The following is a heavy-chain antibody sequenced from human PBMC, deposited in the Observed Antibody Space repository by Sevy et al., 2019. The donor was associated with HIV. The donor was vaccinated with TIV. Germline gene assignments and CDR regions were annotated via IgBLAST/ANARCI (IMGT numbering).Heavy chain of an antibody. CDR2: ISNAGRNI. D-gene: IGHD3-9*01. CDR1: GFTFSTYG. CDR3: TRDLVSSVWTVFDY. J-gene: IGHJ4*01. V-gene: IGHV3-30*03. Sequence: GGTLRLSCAASGFTFSTYGMHWVRQDPGKGQDWVAFISNAGRNIDYKDSVKGRFTISRDNARNTLYLRMNSLEPEDTALYYCTRDLVSSVWTVFDYWGHGTLVTVSS.